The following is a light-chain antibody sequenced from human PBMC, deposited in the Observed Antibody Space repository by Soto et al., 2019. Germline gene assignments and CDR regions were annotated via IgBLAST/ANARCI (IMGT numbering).Light chain of an antibody. CDR2: LNSDGSH. CDR1: SGHSNYA. CDR3: QTWGSGIVV. V-gene: IGLV4-69*01. J-gene: IGLJ2*01. Sequence: QLVLTQSPSASASLGASVKLTCTLSSGHSNYAIAWHQQQSEKGPRYLMKLNSDGSHSKGDGIPDRFSGYSSGAERYLTISSLQSEDESDYDCQTWGSGIVVFGGGTKLTVL.